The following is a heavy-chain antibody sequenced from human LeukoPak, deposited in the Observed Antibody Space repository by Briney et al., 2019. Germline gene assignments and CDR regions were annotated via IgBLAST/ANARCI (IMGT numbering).Heavy chain of an antibody. CDR3: ARQLWSPHDAFDI. J-gene: IGHJ3*02. D-gene: IGHD5-18*01. CDR2: ISSSSSYI. V-gene: IGHV3-21*01. Sequence: GGSLRLSCAASGFTFSSYSMNWVRQAPGKGLEWVSSISSSSSYIYYADSVKGRFTISRDNAKNSLYLQMNSLRAEDTAVYYCARQLWSPHDAFDIWGQGTMVTVFS. CDR1: GFTFSSYS.